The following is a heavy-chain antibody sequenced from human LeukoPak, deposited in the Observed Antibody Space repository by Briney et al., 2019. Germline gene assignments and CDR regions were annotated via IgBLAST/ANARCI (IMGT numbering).Heavy chain of an antibody. D-gene: IGHD2-2*01. CDR1: VYTFTAYY. J-gene: IGHJ4*02. Sequence: ASLNVSSKASVYTFTAYYIHWVRPAPRQGLEWMGWINPNSGDTSYAQNFQGRLTMTRDTSISTSYMELSRLRSDDTAVYYCGTTQYQLHPWNYWGEGTLVTVSS. V-gene: IGHV1-2*02. CDR2: INPNSGDT. CDR3: GTTQYQLHPWNY.